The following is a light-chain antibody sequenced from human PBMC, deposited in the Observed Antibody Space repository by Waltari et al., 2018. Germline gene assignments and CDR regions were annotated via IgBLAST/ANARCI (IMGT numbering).Light chain of an antibody. V-gene: IGKV3-15*01. CDR3: HQYNNWPPNT. Sequence: ETLITQSPPTRSVSPGERVTLSCRASQSVTTNLPWYQQKPGQAPRLLIYRASTRATGVPARFSGSGSGTEFTLTINALQSEDFAVYYCHQYNNWPPNTFGQGTLLEIK. CDR1: QSVTTN. J-gene: IGKJ2*01. CDR2: RAS.